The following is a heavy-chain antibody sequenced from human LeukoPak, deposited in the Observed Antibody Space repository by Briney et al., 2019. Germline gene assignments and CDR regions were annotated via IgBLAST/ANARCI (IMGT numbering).Heavy chain of an antibody. V-gene: IGHV5-51*01. Sequence: GESLKISCKASGYSFASYWIGWVRQTPGKGLEWMAIIHPNDASTIYSPSFQGQVTISADRSISTAYLQWNTLKASDTAIYYCARHNNWGFDYWDRGTLLTVSS. D-gene: IGHD7-27*01. CDR3: ARHNNWGFDY. CDR2: IHPNDAST. J-gene: IGHJ4*02. CDR1: GYSFASYW.